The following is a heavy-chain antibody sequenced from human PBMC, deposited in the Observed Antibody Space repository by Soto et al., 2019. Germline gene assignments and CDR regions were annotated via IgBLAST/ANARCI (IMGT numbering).Heavy chain of an antibody. Sequence: AAVKVSCKASGYTFTSYDINWVRHATGQGLEWMGWMNPNSGGTNYAQKFEGWVTMTRDTSINTAYLELNGLTSDDTAIYYCARDIYMAAAGTAYDYWGQGTLVTVSS. CDR2: MNPNSGGT. CDR3: ARDIYMAAAGTAYDY. J-gene: IGHJ4*02. V-gene: IGHV1-2*04. D-gene: IGHD6-13*01. CDR1: GYTFTSYD.